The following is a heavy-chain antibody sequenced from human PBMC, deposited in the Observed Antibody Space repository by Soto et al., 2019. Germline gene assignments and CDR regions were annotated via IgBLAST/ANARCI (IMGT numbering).Heavy chain of an antibody. J-gene: IGHJ6*03. D-gene: IGHD4-17*01. Sequence: GGSLRLSCAASGFTVSSNYMSWVRQAPGKGLEWVSVIYSGGSTYYADSVKGRFTISRDNSKNTLYLQMNSLRAEDTAVYYCARGATVFYYYYMDVWGKGTTVTVSS. V-gene: IGHV3-66*01. CDR2: IYSGGST. CDR3: ARGATVFYYYYMDV. CDR1: GFTVSSNY.